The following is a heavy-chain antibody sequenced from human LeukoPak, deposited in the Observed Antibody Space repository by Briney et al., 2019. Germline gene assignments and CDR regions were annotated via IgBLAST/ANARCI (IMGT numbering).Heavy chain of an antibody. J-gene: IGHJ4*02. CDR3: ARRQPLRYLDF. Sequence: GGSRRLSCAASGFTFDDSGMSWVRQAPGKGLEWVSGINWDGSSTGYADSVKGRFTISRNNAKNSVYLELNSLTADDTAVYYCARRQPLRYLDFWGQGTLVTVSS. V-gene: IGHV3-20*04. CDR1: GFTFDDSG. CDR2: INWDGSST. D-gene: IGHD3-9*01.